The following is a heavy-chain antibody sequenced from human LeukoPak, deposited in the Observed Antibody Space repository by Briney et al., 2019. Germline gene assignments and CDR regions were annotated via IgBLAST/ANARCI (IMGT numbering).Heavy chain of an antibody. CDR2: IKSKTDGGAT. J-gene: IGHJ3*02. V-gene: IGHV3-15*01. CDR3: TTDRGYYDSSGYYWDDAFDI. Sequence: GGSLRLSCAASGFTLSSYWMTWVRQAPGKGLEWVGRIKSKTDGGATDYAAPVKGRFTISRDDSKNTLYLQMNSLKTEDTAVYYCTTDRGYYDSSGYYWDDAFDIWGQGTMVTVSS. CDR1: GFTLSSYW. D-gene: IGHD3-22*01.